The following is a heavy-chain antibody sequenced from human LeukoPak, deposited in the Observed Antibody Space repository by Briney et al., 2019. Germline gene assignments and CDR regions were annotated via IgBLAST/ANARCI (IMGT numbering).Heavy chain of an antibody. V-gene: IGHV4-34*01. CDR3: ARHVSADYPPTAI. D-gene: IGHD4-17*01. CDR2: INHSGST. CDR1: GGSFSGYY. Sequence: SETLSLTCAVYGGSFSGYYWSWIRQPPGKGLEGIGEINHSGSTNYNASLKSRVTISVDTSKKKFSLKLSSVTAADTAVYYCARHVSADYPPTAIWGQGTLVTVSS. J-gene: IGHJ4*02.